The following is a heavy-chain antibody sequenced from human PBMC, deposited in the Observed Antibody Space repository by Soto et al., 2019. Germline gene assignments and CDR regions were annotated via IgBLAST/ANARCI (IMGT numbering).Heavy chain of an antibody. CDR1: GYTFTSYD. Sequence: QVQLVQSGAEVKKPGASVKVSCKASGYTFTSYDINWVRQATGQGLEWMGWMNPNSGNTGYAQKFQDRVTMTRNTSLNTAYMELSSMKSEDTAVYYGAREQPVRGFDPWGQGTLVTVSS. V-gene: IGHV1-8*01. D-gene: IGHD6-13*01. J-gene: IGHJ5*02. CDR2: MNPNSGNT. CDR3: AREQPVRGFDP.